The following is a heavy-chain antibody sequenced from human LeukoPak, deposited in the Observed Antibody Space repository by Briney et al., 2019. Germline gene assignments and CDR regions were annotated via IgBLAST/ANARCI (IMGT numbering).Heavy chain of an antibody. CDR1: GGSVSSGRYY. V-gene: IGHV4-39*07. Sequence: SETLSLTCTVPGGSVSSGRYYWSWLRQPPGKGLEWIGSIYYSGSTYYNPSLKSRVTITVDRSKNQFSLKLSSVTAADTAVYYCARWEQRLFDYWGQGTLVTVSS. CDR3: ARWEQRLFDY. D-gene: IGHD1-26*01. J-gene: IGHJ4*02. CDR2: IYYSGST.